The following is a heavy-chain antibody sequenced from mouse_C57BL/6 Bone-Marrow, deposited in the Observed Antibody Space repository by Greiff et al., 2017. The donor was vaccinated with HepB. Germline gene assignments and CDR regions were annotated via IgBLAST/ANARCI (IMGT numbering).Heavy chain of an antibody. V-gene: IGHV7-3*01. Sequence: DVKLVESGGGLVQPGGSLSLSCAASGFTFTDYYMSWVRQPPGKALEWLGFIRNKANGYTTEYSASVKGRFTISRDNSQSILYLQMNALRAEDSATYYCARSPYYYGCLAYWGQGTLVTVSA. D-gene: IGHD1-1*01. CDR2: IRNKANGYTT. J-gene: IGHJ3*01. CDR1: GFTFTDYY. CDR3: ARSPYYYGCLAY.